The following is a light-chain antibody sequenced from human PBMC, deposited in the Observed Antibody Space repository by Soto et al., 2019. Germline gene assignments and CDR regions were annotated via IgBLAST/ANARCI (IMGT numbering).Light chain of an antibody. Sequence: EIVLTQSPGTLSLSPGEGATLSCRASQSVSSSFLAWYQQRPGQAPRLLIFGASYRATGIPDRFSGSGSGTDFTLTISRLEPEDFAVYYCQHYGNSPPEYTFGPGTKVDIK. V-gene: IGKV3-20*01. CDR2: GAS. CDR3: QHYGNSPPEYT. CDR1: QSVSSSF. J-gene: IGKJ3*01.